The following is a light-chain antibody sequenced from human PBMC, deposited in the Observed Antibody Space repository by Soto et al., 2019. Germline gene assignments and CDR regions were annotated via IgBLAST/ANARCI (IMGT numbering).Light chain of an antibody. CDR2: DVS. Sequence: QSALTQPASVSGSPGQSITISCTGTSSDVGGYNYVSWYQQHPGKAPKLMIYDVSNRPSGVSNRFSGSKSGNTASLTISGLQAEGEADYYCSSYTSSSTPRVFGTGTKLTVL. CDR1: SSDVGGYNY. V-gene: IGLV2-14*01. CDR3: SSYTSSSTPRV. J-gene: IGLJ1*01.